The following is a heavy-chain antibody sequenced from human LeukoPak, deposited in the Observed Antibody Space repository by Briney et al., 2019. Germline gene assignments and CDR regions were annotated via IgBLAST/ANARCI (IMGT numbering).Heavy chain of an antibody. CDR1: SGSISSSSYY. CDR3: AEQLVEIY. D-gene: IGHD6-13*01. J-gene: IGHJ4*02. V-gene: IGHV4-39*01. Sequence: SETLSLTCTVSSGSISSSSYYWGWIRQPPGKGLEWIGSIYYSGSTYYNPSLKSRVTISVDTSKNQFSLKLSSVTAADTAVYYCAEQLVEIYWGQGTLVTVSS. CDR2: IYYSGST.